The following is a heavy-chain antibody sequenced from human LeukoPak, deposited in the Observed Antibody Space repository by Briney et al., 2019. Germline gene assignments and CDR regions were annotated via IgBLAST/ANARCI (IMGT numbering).Heavy chain of an antibody. Sequence: SETLSLTCTVSGGSISSSSYYWGWIRQPPGKGLEWIGYIYYRGSTNYNPSLKSRVTISIDASKNQFSLKLRSVTAADTAVYFCATQSGYCSGGSCYTLDYWGPGTLVTVSA. V-gene: IGHV4-61*05. CDR1: GGSISSSSYY. CDR2: IYYRGST. D-gene: IGHD2-15*01. J-gene: IGHJ4*02. CDR3: ATQSGYCSGGSCYTLDY.